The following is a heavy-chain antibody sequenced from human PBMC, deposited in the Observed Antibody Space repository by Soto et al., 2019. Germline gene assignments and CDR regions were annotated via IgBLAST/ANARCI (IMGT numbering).Heavy chain of an antibody. V-gene: IGHV4-30-4*01. CDR1: GGSSSSGDYY. CDR3: ARALGRGGAALGY. D-gene: IGHD2-21*01. CDR2: IYYSGST. J-gene: IGHJ4*02. Sequence: SETLSLTCTVSGGSSSSGDYYWSWIRQPPGKGLEWIGYIYYSGSTYYNPSLKSRVTISVDTSKNQFSLKLSSVTAADTAVYYCARALGRGGAALGYWGQGTPVTVSS.